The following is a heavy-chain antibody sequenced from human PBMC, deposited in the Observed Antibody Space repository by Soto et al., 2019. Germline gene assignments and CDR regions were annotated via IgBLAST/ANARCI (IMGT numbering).Heavy chain of an antibody. CDR2: ISYDGSNK. V-gene: IGHV3-30-3*01. J-gene: IGHJ3*02. CDR3: EISGEGAFDI. Sequence: QVQLVESGGGVVQPGRSLRLSCAASGFTFSSYAMHWVRQAPGKGLEWVAVISYDGSNKYYADSVKGRFTISRDNSKNTLYLQMNSLRAEDKAVYYCEISGEGAFDIWGQGTMVSVSS. CDR1: GFTFSSYA. D-gene: IGHD3-10*01.